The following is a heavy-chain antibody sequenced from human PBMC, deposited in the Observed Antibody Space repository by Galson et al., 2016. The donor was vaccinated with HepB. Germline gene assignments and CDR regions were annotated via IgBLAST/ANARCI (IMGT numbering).Heavy chain of an antibody. V-gene: IGHV5-51*01. Sequence: QSGAEVKKPGETLRISCKGSAYSFTSYWIGWVRQMPGKGLEWMAMIYPGDSDTRYSPSFQGQVTISADKSISTAYLQWSSLKASDTAMYYCARRGMAVAGRGGIDYWGQGTLVTVSS. CDR1: AYSFTSYW. D-gene: IGHD6-19*01. CDR2: IYPGDSDT. CDR3: ARRGMAVAGRGGIDY. J-gene: IGHJ4*02.